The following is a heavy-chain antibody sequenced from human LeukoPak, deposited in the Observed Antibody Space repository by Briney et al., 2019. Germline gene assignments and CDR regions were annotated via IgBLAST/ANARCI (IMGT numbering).Heavy chain of an antibody. D-gene: IGHD5-12*01. V-gene: IGHV3-21*01. CDR2: ISSSSSYI. CDR1: GFTFSSYS. CDR3: ARLIVAPFYFDY. Sequence: GGSLRLSCAASGFTFSSYSMNWVRQAPGKGLEWVSSISSSSSYIYYADSVKGRFTISRDNAKNSLYLQMNSLSAEDTAVYYCARLIVAPFYFDYWGQGTLVTVSS. J-gene: IGHJ4*02.